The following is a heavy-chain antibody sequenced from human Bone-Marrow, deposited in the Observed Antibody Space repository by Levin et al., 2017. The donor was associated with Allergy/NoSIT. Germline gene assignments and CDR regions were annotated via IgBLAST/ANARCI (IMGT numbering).Heavy chain of an antibody. V-gene: IGHV1-8*01. CDR3: ARGRDYYDRRGYYFWYWFDP. J-gene: IGHJ5*02. D-gene: IGHD3-22*01. CDR1: GYTFTNYD. CDR2: VNPSGNT. Sequence: ASVKVSCKASGYTFTNYDINWVRQANGQGLEWMGWVNPSGNTGYAQKFQGRITMTRDTYKSTAYMELSSLRSEDTAVYYCARGRDYYDRRGYYFWYWFDPWGQGTLVTVSS.